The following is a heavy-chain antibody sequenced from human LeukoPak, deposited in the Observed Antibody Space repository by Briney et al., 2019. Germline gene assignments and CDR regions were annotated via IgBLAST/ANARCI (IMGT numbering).Heavy chain of an antibody. CDR3: ARVEYYVSSGYYLYYYYGMDV. Sequence: SETPSLTCAVYGGSFSGYYWSWTRQPPGKGLEWIGEINHSGSTNYNPSLKSRVTISVDTSKNQFSLKLSSVTAADTAVYYCARVEYYVSSGYYLYYYYGMDVWGQGTTVTVSS. CDR1: GGSFSGYY. CDR2: INHSGST. J-gene: IGHJ6*02. D-gene: IGHD3-22*01. V-gene: IGHV4-34*01.